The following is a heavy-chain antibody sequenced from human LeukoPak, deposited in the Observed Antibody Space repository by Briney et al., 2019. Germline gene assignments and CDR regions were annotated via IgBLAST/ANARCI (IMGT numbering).Heavy chain of an antibody. J-gene: IGHJ6*03. CDR2: ISSSSSYI. V-gene: IGHV3-21*01. Sequence: GGSLRLPCAASGFTFSSYSMNWVRQAPGKGLEWVSSISSSSSYIYYADSVKGRFTISRDNAKNSLYLQMNSLRAEDTAVYYCARDLHGETTGYYYYYYMDVWGKGTTVTVSS. CDR3: ARDLHGETTGYYYYYYMDV. CDR1: GFTFSSYS. D-gene: IGHD3-10*01.